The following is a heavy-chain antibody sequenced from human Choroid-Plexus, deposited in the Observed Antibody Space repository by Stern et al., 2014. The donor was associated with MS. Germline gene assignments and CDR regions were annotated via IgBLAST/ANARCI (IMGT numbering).Heavy chain of an antibody. V-gene: IGHV1-69*01. J-gene: IGHJ4*02. D-gene: IGHD3-9*01. CDR1: GGSFSSDP. CDR2: ITPVFGKT. CDR3: AAASFDWLWGFNI. Sequence: QVQLVESGAEVKKPGTSVKVSCKSSGGSFSSDPLSWVRQAPGHGLEWMGGITPVFGKTDYAQGFQGRVAITADVSTNTAYMELSNLRPEDTAVYYCAAASFDWLWGFNIWGQGTLITVSS.